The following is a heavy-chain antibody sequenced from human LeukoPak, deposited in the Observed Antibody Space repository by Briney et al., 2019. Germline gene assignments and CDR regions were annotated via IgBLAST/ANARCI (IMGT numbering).Heavy chain of an antibody. D-gene: IGHD5-24*01. Sequence: GGSLRLSCAASGFTFSSYAMCWVRHAPRKGLEWVSAISGSGGSTYYADSVKGRFTISRDNSKNTLYLQMNSLRAEDTAVYYCAKSRWMATITIDYWGKGTMVTVSS. CDR2: ISGSGGST. CDR3: AKSRWMATITIDY. V-gene: IGHV3-23*01. J-gene: IGHJ4*02. CDR1: GFTFSSYA.